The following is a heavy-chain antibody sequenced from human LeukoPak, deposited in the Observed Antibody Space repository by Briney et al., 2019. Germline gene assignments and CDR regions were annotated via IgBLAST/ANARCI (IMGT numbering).Heavy chain of an antibody. J-gene: IGHJ5*02. Sequence: PGGSLRLSCAASGFTFSDYYMSWVRQAPGKGLVWVSCISFDGSDATYADSVKGRFTISRDNAKNTLQLQMDSLTVEDTAVYYCAVSNWMDPWGQGTLVTVSS. CDR1: GFTFSDYY. CDR3: AVSNWMDP. CDR2: ISFDGSDA. V-gene: IGHV3-74*01.